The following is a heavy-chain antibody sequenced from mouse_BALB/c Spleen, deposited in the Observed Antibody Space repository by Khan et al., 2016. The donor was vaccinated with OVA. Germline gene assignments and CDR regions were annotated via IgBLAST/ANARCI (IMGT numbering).Heavy chain of an antibody. J-gene: IGHJ3*01. V-gene: IGHV1-77*01. D-gene: IGHD1-3*01. CDR3: AREWGSWFPY. CDR1: GYIFIDYN. Sequence: VQLQQSGTELARPGASVKLSCKASGYIFIDYNINWVKQRTGQGLEGIGEISPGSGNTYYNEKFKGKATLTADKSSSTAYMQRSSRTSEDSAVYFGAREWGSWFPYWGQGTLITVSA. CDR2: ISPGSGNT.